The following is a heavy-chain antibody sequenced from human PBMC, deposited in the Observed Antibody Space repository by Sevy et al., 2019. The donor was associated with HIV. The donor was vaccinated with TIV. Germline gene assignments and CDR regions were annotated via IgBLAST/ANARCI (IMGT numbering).Heavy chain of an antibody. Sequence: GSLRLSCAASGFTFSSYWMSWVRQAPGKGLEWVANIKQDGSEKYYVDSVKGRFTISRDNAKNSLYLQMNSLRAEDTAVYYCARVGSIVGAPDSYFDYWGQGTLVTVSS. CDR2: IKQDGSEK. CDR1: GFTFSSYW. D-gene: IGHD1-26*01. CDR3: ARVGSIVGAPDSYFDY. V-gene: IGHV3-7*01. J-gene: IGHJ4*02.